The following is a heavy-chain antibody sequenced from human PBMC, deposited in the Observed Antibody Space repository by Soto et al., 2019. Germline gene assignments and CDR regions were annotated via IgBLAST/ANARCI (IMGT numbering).Heavy chain of an antibody. CDR1: GGSISSSNYY. V-gene: IGHV4-39*01. Sequence: QLQLQESGPGLVKPSETLSLTCTVSGGSISSSNYYWGWIRQPPGKGLEWIGTIYYSGRTHFNPSLKSRVTISVDTSKNQFSLKLSSVTAADTAVYYCASRIGELFYGMDVWGQGTTVTVSS. D-gene: IGHD3-10*01. CDR2: IYYSGRT. CDR3: ASRIGELFYGMDV. J-gene: IGHJ6*02.